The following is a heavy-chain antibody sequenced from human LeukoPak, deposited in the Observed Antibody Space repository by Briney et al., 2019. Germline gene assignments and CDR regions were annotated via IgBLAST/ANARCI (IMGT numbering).Heavy chain of an antibody. Sequence: SETLSLTCTVSGGSISSYYWSWIRQPPGKGLEWIGYIYYSGSTNYNPSLKSRVTISVDTSKNQFSLKLSSVTAADTAVYYCAGVYSSGWYADWYFDLWGRGTLVTVSS. CDR1: GGSISSYY. CDR2: IYYSGST. CDR3: AGVYSSGWYADWYFDL. J-gene: IGHJ2*01. D-gene: IGHD6-19*01. V-gene: IGHV4-59*01.